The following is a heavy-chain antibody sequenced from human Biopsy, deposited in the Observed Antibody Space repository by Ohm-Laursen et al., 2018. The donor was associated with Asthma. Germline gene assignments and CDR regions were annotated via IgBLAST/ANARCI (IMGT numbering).Heavy chain of an antibody. V-gene: IGHV3-30*03. D-gene: IGHD3-10*01. Sequence: SSLRLSCTASGFTFSDYGMHWVRQAPGKGLEWVGFIGYDGSEQHYGDSVEGRFTISRDNSRNTMYLHMNSLRADDTALYYCARGLDYSGRSGFDYWGQGTLVTVSS. CDR2: IGYDGSEQ. CDR1: GFTFSDYG. CDR3: ARGLDYSGRSGFDY. J-gene: IGHJ4*02.